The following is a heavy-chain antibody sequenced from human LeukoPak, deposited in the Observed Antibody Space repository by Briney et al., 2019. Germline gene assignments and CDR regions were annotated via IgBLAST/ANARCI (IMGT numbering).Heavy chain of an antibody. V-gene: IGHV3-23*01. J-gene: IGHJ5*02. D-gene: IGHD3-9*01. CDR3: AKDTLRYFDWASGWFDP. CDR1: GFTFSAYG. CDR2: VSGADGTT. Sequence: GGSLRLSCAASGFTFSAYGMSWVRQSPRKGLEWVSGVSGADGTTYYADSVKGRFTISRDNSKSTLYLQMNSLRAEDTAVYYCAKDTLRYFDWASGWFDPWGQGTLVTVSS.